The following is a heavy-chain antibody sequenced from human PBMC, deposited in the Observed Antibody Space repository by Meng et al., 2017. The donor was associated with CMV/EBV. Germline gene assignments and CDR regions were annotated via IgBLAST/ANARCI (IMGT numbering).Heavy chain of an antibody. CDR2: MNPYSGNT. Sequence: ASVKVSCQASGYTFTSYGISWVRQAPGQGLEWMGWMNPYSGNTGYAQKFQGRVTLTRVTSLSTAYMELSSLTSDDTAVYYCARTRIEVEPDGRIIKYYNYGMDVWGQGTTVTVSS. D-gene: IGHD2-2*01. CDR3: ARTRIEVEPDGRIIKYYNYGMDV. CDR1: GYTFTSYG. V-gene: IGHV1-8*02. J-gene: IGHJ6*02.